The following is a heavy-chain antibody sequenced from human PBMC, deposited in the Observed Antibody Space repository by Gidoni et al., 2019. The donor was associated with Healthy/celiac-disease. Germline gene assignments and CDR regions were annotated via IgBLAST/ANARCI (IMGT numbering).Heavy chain of an antibody. Sequence: QVQLVESGGGVVQPGRSLRLSCAASGFTFSSYGMHWVRQAPGKGLELVAVISYDGSNKYYADSVKGRFTISRDNSKNTLYLQMNSLRAEDTAVYYCAKGPRRYDSSGYYCDYWGQGTLVTVSS. D-gene: IGHD3-22*01. V-gene: IGHV3-30*18. J-gene: IGHJ4*02. CDR1: GFTFSSYG. CDR2: ISYDGSNK. CDR3: AKGPRRYDSSGYYCDY.